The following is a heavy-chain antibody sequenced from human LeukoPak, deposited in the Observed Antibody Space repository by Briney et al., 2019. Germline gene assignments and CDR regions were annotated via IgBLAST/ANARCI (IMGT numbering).Heavy chain of an antibody. J-gene: IGHJ4*02. CDR1: AGSIGRYY. D-gene: IGHD6-19*01. CDR2: IYYSGIT. CDR3: ARLFPSEWLETDY. V-gene: IGHV4-59*12. Sequence: RSQTLSLTCTLAAGSIGRYYWGWIRQPPGDGLGWIGYIYYSGITNYNTTFKSGVTISADTSTSQFYLKLSSVTAADTAVYYCARLFPSEWLETDYWGQGTLVTVSS.